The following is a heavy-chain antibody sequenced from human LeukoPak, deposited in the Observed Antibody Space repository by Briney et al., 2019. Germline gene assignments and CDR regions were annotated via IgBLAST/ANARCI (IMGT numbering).Heavy chain of an antibody. CDR2: ISGSGGST. CDR3: AKAPTGYSSGWYLAFDY. J-gene: IGHJ4*02. V-gene: IGHV3-23*01. D-gene: IGHD6-19*01. Sequence: GGSLRLSCAAPGFTFSRYAMSWVRQAPGQGLEWVSAISGSGGSTYYADSVKGRFTISRDNSKNTLYLQMNSLRAEDTAVYYCAKAPTGYSSGWYLAFDYWGQGTLVTVSS. CDR1: GFTFSRYA.